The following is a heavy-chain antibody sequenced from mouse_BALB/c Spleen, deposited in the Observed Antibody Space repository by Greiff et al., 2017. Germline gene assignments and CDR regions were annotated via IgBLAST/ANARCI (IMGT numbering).Heavy chain of an antibody. CDR3: ARGGLDY. V-gene: IGHV5-9-4*01. Sequence: EVQLVESGGGLVKPGGSLKLSCAASGFTFSSYAMSWVRQSPEKRLEWVAEISSGGSYTYYPDTVTGRFTISRDNAKNTLYLEMSSLRSEDTAMYYCARGGLDYWGQGTTLTVSS. J-gene: IGHJ2*01. CDR2: ISSGGSYT. D-gene: IGHD3-3*01. CDR1: GFTFSSYA.